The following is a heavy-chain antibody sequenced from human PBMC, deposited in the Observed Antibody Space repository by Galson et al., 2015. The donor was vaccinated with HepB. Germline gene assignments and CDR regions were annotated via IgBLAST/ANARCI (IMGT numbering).Heavy chain of an antibody. J-gene: IGHJ4*02. CDR2: INQDGSEK. V-gene: IGHV3-7*01. CDR1: GFTFSDYW. D-gene: IGHD3-3*01. CDR3: ARAYRGFWNGHYMDY. Sequence: SLRLSCAAPGFTFSDYWMTWVRQAPGKGLEWVANINQDGSEKQYVDSVKGRFTISRDSATNSLYLQMNSLRPDDTAVFYCARAYRGFWNGHYMDYWGPGIVVAVSS.